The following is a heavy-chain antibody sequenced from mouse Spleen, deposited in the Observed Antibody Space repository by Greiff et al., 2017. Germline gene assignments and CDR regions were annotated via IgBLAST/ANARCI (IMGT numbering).Heavy chain of an antibody. J-gene: IGHJ1*01. Sequence: EVQGVESGGGLVKPGGSLKLSCAASGFTFSDYYMYWVRQTPEKRLEWVATISDGGSYTYYTDSVKGRFTISRDNAKNNLYLQMSSLKSEDTAMYYCARGRGSSYVYFGVWGAGTTGTVSS. CDR1: GFTFSDYY. CDR3: ARGRGSSYVYFGV. D-gene: IGHD1-1*01. CDR2: ISDGGSYT. V-gene: IGHV5-4*02.